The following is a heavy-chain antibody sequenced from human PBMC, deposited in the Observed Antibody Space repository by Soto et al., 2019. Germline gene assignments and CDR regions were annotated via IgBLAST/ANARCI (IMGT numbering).Heavy chain of an antibody. CDR3: AREGSYSAYDFAHGIQLWSFDF. J-gene: IGHJ4*02. CDR2: IFSSGST. CDR1: GGSINTFY. Sequence: SETLSLTCTVSGGSINTFYWSWVRQPAGKGLEWIGRIFSSGSTSFNPSLESRVAMSVDTSKNHFSLNLSSVTAADMAVYYCAREGSYSAYDFAHGIQLWSFDFWGQGALVTVSS. D-gene: IGHD5-12*01. V-gene: IGHV4-4*07.